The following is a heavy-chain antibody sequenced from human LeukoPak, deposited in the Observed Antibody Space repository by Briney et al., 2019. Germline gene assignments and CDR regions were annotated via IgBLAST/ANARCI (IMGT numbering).Heavy chain of an antibody. D-gene: IGHD6-13*01. CDR2: ISYDGSNK. J-gene: IGHJ4*02. CDR1: GFSFSSYA. Sequence: GRSLRLSCAASGFSFSSYAMHWVRQAPGKGLEWVAVISYDGSNKYYADSVKGRFTISRDNSNNTLYLQMNSLRAEDTAVYYCARGQQLVRGYFDYWGQGTLVTVSS. CDR3: ARGQQLVRGYFDY. V-gene: IGHV3-30*04.